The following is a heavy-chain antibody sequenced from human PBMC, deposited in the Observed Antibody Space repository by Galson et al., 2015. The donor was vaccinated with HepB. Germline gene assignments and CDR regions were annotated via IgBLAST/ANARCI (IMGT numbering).Heavy chain of an antibody. CDR1: GFTFSSYA. Sequence: AASGFTFSSYAMHWVRQAPGKGLEYVSAISSNGGSTYYADSVKGRFTISRDNSKNTLYLQMSSLRAEDTAVYYCVKDLIVVVPAAVYWGQGTLVTVSS. V-gene: IGHV3-64D*06. CDR3: VKDLIVVVPAAVY. J-gene: IGHJ4*02. D-gene: IGHD2-2*01. CDR2: ISSNGGST.